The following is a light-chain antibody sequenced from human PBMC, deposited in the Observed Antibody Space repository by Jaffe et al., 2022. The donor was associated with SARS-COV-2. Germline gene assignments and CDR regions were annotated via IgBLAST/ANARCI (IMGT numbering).Light chain of an antibody. J-gene: IGKJ2*01. Sequence: DVVMTQYPLSLSVTLGQPASISCRSSQSLADSDGKTYLNWIQQRPGQSPRRLIYQVSKRDSGAPDRFSGSGSGTYFTLKISSVEAEDVGVYYCMQGSHWPLYTFGPGTKLEI. CDR2: QVS. CDR3: MQGSHWPLYT. V-gene: IGKV2-30*01. CDR1: QSLADSDGKTY.